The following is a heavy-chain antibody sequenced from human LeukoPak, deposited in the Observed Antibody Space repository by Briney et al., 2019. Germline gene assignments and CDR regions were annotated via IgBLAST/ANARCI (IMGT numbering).Heavy chain of an antibody. CDR3: AKRYCSSTSCSLFDY. D-gene: IGHD2-2*01. CDR2: ISGSGGST. J-gene: IGHJ4*02. V-gene: IGHV3-23*01. CDR1: GFTFDDYA. Sequence: GGSLRLSCAASGFTFDDYAMHWVRQAPGKGLEWVSAISGSGGSTYYADSVKGRFTISRDNSKNTLYLQMNSLRAEDTAVYYCAKRYCSSTSCSLFDYWGQGTLVTVSS.